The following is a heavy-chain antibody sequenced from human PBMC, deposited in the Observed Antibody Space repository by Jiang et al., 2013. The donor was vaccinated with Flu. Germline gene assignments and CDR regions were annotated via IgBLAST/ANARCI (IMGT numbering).Heavy chain of an antibody. D-gene: IGHD3-22*01. J-gene: IGHJ4*02. CDR2: ISYDGSNK. CDR3: ARDDDSSGFFNFDY. V-gene: IGHV3-30*03. Sequence: QLLESGGGVARPGGSLRLSCAASGFSFSDYGMHWVRQSPAKGLEWVAVISYDGSNKHYADSVKGRFTFSRDNSKNTLYLQMNSLRAEDTAVYYCARDDDSSGFFNFDYWSQGTLVTVSS. CDR1: GFSFSDYG.